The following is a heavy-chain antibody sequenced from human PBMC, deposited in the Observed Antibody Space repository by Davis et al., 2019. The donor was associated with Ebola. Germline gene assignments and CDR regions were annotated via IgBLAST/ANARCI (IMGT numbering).Heavy chain of an antibody. CDR2: MAPDGSEK. V-gene: IGHV3-7*01. D-gene: IGHD1-1*01. CDR1: GFTFSSHW. J-gene: IGHJ4*02. Sequence: PGGSLRLSCAASGFTFSSHWMSWVRQAPGKGLEWVANMAPDGSEKYYVDSVKGRFTISRDNSNNTLYLQMNGLRADDTAFYYCAKGLTSRHQLVPYFDYWGQGTLVTVSS. CDR3: AKGLTSRHQLVPYFDY.